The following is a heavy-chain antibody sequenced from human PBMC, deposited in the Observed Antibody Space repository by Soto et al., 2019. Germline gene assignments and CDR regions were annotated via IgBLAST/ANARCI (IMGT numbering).Heavy chain of an antibody. CDR2: IYRDDDK. CDR1: GFSFSTSGVS. CDR3: ANRRRPISTWNYAVFDC. D-gene: IGHD1-7*01. V-gene: IGHV2-5*02. Sequence: QITLKETGPTLVDPTQTLTLTCTFSGFSFSTSGVSVGWIRQPPGKALELLALIYRDDDKRYSPSLKSRLSITKYTTRNQVVLTLTNVDPVDTGTYYCANRRRPISTWNYAVFDCWGQGIPVIVSS. J-gene: IGHJ4*02.